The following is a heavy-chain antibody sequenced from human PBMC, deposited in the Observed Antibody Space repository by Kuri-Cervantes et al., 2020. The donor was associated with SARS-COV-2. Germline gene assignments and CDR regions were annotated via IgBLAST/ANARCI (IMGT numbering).Heavy chain of an antibody. CDR1: GFTVSGNY. D-gene: IGHD4-11*01. V-gene: IGHV3-7*03. CDR2: IKQDDTEY. Sequence: GESLKISCAASGFTVSGNYMNWVRQAPGKGLEWVANIKQDDTEYYYVDSVRGRFTISRDNAKNSMYLQMNSLRAEDTAIYYCVRGTEDYSGARSFFDSWGQGTPVTVSS. CDR3: VRGTEDYSGARSFFDS. J-gene: IGHJ4*02.